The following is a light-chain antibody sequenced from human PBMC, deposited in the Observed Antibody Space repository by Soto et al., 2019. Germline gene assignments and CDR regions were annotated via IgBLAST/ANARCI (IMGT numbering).Light chain of an antibody. CDR2: WAS. CDR1: QSVLYSSNNKNY. Sequence: DIVMTQSPDSLAVSLGERATINCKSSQSVLYSSNNKNYLAWYQQKPGQPPKLLIYWASTRESGVPDRFSGSGSGTDFTRTISSLQAEEVAVYDCQQYYSTPRTVSQGTNVEIK. J-gene: IGKJ1*01. CDR3: QQYYSTPRT. V-gene: IGKV4-1*01.